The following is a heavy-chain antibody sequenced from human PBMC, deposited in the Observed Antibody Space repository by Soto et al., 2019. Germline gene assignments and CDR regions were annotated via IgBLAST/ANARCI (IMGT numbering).Heavy chain of an antibody. V-gene: IGHV1-8*01. J-gene: IGHJ6*02. D-gene: IGHD3-22*01. Sequence: ASVKVSCKASGYTFTSYDINWVRQATGQGLEWMGWMNPNSGNTGYAQKFQGRVTMTRNTSISTAYMELSSLRSEDTAVYYCAILYDSSGYYPGDDYYYYGMDVWGQGTTVTVSS. CDR2: MNPNSGNT. CDR1: GYTFTSYD. CDR3: AILYDSSGYYPGDDYYYYGMDV.